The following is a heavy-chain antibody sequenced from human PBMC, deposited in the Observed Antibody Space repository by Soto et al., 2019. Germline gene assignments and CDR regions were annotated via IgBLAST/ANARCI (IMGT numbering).Heavy chain of an antibody. V-gene: IGHV4-30-4*01. CDR1: GGSISSGDYY. Sequence: SETLSLTCTVSGGSISSGDYYWSWIRQPPGKGLEWIGYIYYSGSTYYNPSLKSRVTISVDTSKNQFSLKLSSVTAADTAVYYCARAAFAFFGRGSCYGLYSYGMDFWGQGTTVTV. CDR2: IYYSGST. J-gene: IGHJ6*02. CDR3: ARAAFAFFGRGSCYGLYSYGMDF. D-gene: IGHD2-15*01.